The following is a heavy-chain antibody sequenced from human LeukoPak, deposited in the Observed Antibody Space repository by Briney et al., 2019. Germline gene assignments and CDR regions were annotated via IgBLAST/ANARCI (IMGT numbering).Heavy chain of an antibody. CDR2: ISSSSSYI. D-gene: IGHD3-16*01. CDR3: AREMGGLPYAFDI. V-gene: IGHV3-21*01. CDR1: GFTFSSYS. Sequence: GGSLRLSCAASGFTFSSYSMNWVRQAPGKGLEWVSSISSSSSYIYYADSVKGRFTISRDNAKNSLYLQMNSLRAEDTAVYYCAREMGGLPYAFDIWGQGTMVTVSS. J-gene: IGHJ3*02.